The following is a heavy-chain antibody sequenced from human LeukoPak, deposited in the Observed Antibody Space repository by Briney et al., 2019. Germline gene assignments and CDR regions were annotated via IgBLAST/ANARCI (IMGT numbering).Heavy chain of an antibody. D-gene: IGHD3-16*01. CDR3: ARAPLVVSRQYHYGLDV. Sequence: GGSLRLSCAASGFPFSTYYMSWVRQAPGKGLEWVANIKEDGSDKYYVDSVKGRFTVSRDNAKNSVFLQMNGLRDEDTGLYFCARAPLVVSRQYHYGLDVWGQGTTVTVSS. CDR2: IKEDGSDK. J-gene: IGHJ6*02. V-gene: IGHV3-7*01. CDR1: GFPFSTYY.